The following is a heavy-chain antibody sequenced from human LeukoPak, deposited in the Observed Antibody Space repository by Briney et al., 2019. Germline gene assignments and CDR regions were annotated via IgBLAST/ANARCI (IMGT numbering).Heavy chain of an antibody. J-gene: IGHJ3*02. V-gene: IGHV3-23*01. CDR1: GFTFDTYA. Sequence: GGSLRLSCAASGFTFDTYAMSWVRQAPGKGLEWVSTIGNTETYYADSVKGRFTISRDNRQNTVYLQMTSLRAEDTAVYFCAKDAIRGNGIYDAFDIWGQGTRVTVSS. D-gene: IGHD3-10*01. CDR3: AKDAIRGNGIYDAFDI. CDR2: IGNTET.